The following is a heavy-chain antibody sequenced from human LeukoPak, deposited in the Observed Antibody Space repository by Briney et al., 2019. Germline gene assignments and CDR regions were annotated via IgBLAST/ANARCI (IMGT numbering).Heavy chain of an antibody. J-gene: IGHJ6*02. Sequence: PGGSLRLSCAASGFTFSSYSMNWVRQAPGKGLEWVSSISSSSSYIYYADSVKGRFTISRDNAKNSLYLQMNSLRAEDTAVYYCARDLYYGSGSYYHPAYYYYGMDVWGQGTTVTVSS. D-gene: IGHD3-10*01. V-gene: IGHV3-21*01. CDR3: ARDLYYGSGSYYHPAYYYYGMDV. CDR2: ISSSSSYI. CDR1: GFTFSSYS.